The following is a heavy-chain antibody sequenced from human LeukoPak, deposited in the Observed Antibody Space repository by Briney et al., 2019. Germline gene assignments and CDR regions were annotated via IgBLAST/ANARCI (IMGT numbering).Heavy chain of an antibody. CDR2: IYYSGST. CDR1: GGSISSYY. CDR3: ARADYGDSPLDY. J-gene: IGHJ4*02. Sequence: SETLSLTCTVSGGSISSYYWSWIRQPPGKGLERIGYIYYSGSTNYNPSLKSRVTISVDTSKNQFSLKLSSVTAADTAVYYCARADYGDSPLDYWGQGALVTVSS. V-gene: IGHV4-59*01. D-gene: IGHD4-17*01.